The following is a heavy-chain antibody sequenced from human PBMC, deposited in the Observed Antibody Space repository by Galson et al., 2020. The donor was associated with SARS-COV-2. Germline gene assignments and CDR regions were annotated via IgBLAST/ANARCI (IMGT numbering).Heavy chain of an antibody. CDR2: IYYSGST. V-gene: IGHV4-31*11. Sequence: SETLSLTCAVSGGSISSGGYYWSWIRQHPGKGLEWIGYIYYSGSTYYNPSLRSRLTISVDTSKNQFSLKLSSVTAADTAVYYCARARLLRGVIIEFVDLWGQGTLVTVSS. CDR1: GGSISSGGYY. D-gene: IGHD3-10*01. J-gene: IGHJ5*02. CDR3: ARARLLRGVIIEFVDL.